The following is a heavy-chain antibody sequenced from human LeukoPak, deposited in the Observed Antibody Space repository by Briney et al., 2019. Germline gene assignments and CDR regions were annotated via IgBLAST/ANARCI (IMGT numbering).Heavy chain of an antibody. V-gene: IGHV3-7*01. CDR2: IEPEGSGK. J-gene: IGHJ4*02. CDR1: GFTYSSFW. CDR3: ARSERPEDY. Sequence: PGGSLRLSCAASGFTYSSFWMSWVRQAPGKGLEWVANIEPEGSGKNYVGSVKGRFTISRDNAKNSLYLQMNSLRVEDSAVYYCARSERPEDYWGQGTLVTVSS.